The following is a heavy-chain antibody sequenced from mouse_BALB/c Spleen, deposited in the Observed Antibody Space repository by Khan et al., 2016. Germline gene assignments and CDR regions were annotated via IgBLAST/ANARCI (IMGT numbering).Heavy chain of an antibody. CDR2: IWSGGST. Sequence: QVQLKESGPGLVQPSQSLSITCTVSGFSLTSYGVHWVRQSPGKGLEWLGVIWSGGSTDYNAAFISRLNISQDNSRSQAFFKLNSLQANDTAIYYCARNYDYDEGLAYWGQGTLVTVSA. D-gene: IGHD2-4*01. CDR1: GFSLTSYG. V-gene: IGHV2-2*02. J-gene: IGHJ3*01. CDR3: ARNYDYDEGLAY.